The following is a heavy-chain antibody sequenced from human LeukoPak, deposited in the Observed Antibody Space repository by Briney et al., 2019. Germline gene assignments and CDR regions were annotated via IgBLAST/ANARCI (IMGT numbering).Heavy chain of an antibody. CDR2: ISSSSSYI. CDR3: ARDIGGSGSYYSPRFDY. Sequence: GGSLRLSCAASGFTFSSYSMNWVRQAPGKGLEWVSSISSSSSYIYYADSVKGRFTISRDNAKNSLYLQMNSLRAEDTAVYYCARDIGGSGSYYSPRFDYWGQGTLVTVSS. J-gene: IGHJ4*02. D-gene: IGHD3-10*01. CDR1: GFTFSSYS. V-gene: IGHV3-21*01.